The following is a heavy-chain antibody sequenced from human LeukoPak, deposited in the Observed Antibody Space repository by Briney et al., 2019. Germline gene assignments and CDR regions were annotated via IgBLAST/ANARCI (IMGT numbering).Heavy chain of an antibody. V-gene: IGHV4-39*01. D-gene: IGHD3-10*01. CDR3: ARNYYGSGSYYSHFDY. CDR2: IYYSGYT. J-gene: IGHJ4*02. Sequence: SETLSLTCTVSGGSISSSSHYWGWIRQPPGKGLEWIGSIYYSGYTYYNPSPKSRVTISVDTSKNQFSLQLKSVTPEDTAVYYCARNYYGSGSYYSHFDYWGQGTLVTVSS. CDR1: GGSISSSSHY.